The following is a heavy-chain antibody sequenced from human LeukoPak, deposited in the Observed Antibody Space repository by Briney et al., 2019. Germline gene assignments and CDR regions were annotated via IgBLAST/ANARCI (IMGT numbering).Heavy chain of an antibody. D-gene: IGHD3-3*01. J-gene: IGHJ1*01. V-gene: IGHV3-30*14. CDR2: ISYDGNNK. Sequence: GGSLRLSCAASGFTFSSYAMHWVRQAPGKGLEWVAVISYDGNNKYYADSVKGRFTISRDNSKNTLYLQMNSLRAEDTAVYYCARDRSGYFQNWGQGTLVTVSS. CDR1: GFTFSSYA. CDR3: ARDRSGYFQN.